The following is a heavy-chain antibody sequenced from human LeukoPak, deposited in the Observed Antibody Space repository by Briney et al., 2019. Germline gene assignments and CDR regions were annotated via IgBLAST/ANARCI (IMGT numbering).Heavy chain of an antibody. CDR2: IYYSGST. CDR1: GFTFSSYA. D-gene: IGHD6-6*01. J-gene: IGHJ4*02. Sequence: GSLRLSCAASGFTFSSYAMSWVRQAPGKGLEWIGYIYYSGSTNYNPSLKSRVTISVDTSKNQFSLKLSSVTAADTAVYYCARAVAARPGAWGGEYFDYWGQGTLVTVSS. CDR3: ARAVAARPGAWGGEYFDY. V-gene: IGHV4-59*01.